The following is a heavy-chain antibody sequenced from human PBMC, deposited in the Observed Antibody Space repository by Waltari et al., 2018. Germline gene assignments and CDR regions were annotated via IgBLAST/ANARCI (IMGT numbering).Heavy chain of an antibody. J-gene: IGHJ4*02. CDR3: ARAYNWNVALESPLFDY. Sequence: QVQLVQSGAEVKKPGSSVKVSCKASGGTFSSYAISWVRQAPGQGLEWMGGIIPIFGTANYAQKFQGRVTITADKSTSTAYMELSSLRSEDTAVYYCARAYNWNVALESPLFDYWGQGTLVTVSS. D-gene: IGHD1-20*01. CDR1: GGTFSSYA. CDR2: IIPIFGTA. V-gene: IGHV1-69*13.